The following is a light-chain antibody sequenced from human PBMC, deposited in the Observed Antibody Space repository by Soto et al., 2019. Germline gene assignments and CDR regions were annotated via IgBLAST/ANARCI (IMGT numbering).Light chain of an antibody. J-gene: IGKJ1*01. V-gene: IGKV3-20*01. Sequence: EIVLTQSPGTLSLSPVERATLSCRASQSVPSSHLVWYQHKPGQPPRLLIRAASSRATGIPDRFSGSGSGTDFTLTISRLEPEDFAVYYCQQYVTSPWTFGQGTKV. CDR1: QSVPSSH. CDR2: AAS. CDR3: QQYVTSPWT.